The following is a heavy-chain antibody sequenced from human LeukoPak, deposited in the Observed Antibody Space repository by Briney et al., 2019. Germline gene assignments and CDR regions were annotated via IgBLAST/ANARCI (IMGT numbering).Heavy chain of an antibody. V-gene: IGHV1-69*04. J-gene: IGHJ4*02. CDR3: AKFRGMIVASYFFDY. D-gene: IGHD3-22*01. Sequence: SVKVSCKASGGTFSSYAISWVRQAPGQGLEWMGRIIPILGIANYAQKFQGRVTITADKSTSTAYMELSSLGSEDTAIYYCAKFRGMIVASYFFDYWGQGALVTVSS. CDR1: GGTFSSYA. CDR2: IIPILGIA.